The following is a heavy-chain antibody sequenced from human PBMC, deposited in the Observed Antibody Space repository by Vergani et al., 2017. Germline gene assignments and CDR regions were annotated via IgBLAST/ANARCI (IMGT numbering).Heavy chain of an antibody. CDR2: INPSGGST. V-gene: IGHV1-46*01. Sequence: QVQLVQSGAEVKKPGASVKVSCKASGYTFTSYYMHWVRQAPGQGREWMGIINPSGGSTSYAQKFQGRVTMTRDTSTSTVYMELSSLRSEDTAVYYCASSYGSGRFLGYWGQGTLVTVSS. J-gene: IGHJ4*02. CDR3: ASSYGSGRFLGY. CDR1: GYTFTSYY. D-gene: IGHD3-10*01.